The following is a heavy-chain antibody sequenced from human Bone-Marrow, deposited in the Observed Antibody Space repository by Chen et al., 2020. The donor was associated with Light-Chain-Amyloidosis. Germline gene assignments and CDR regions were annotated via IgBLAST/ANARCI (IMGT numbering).Heavy chain of an antibody. V-gene: IGHV3-15*01. J-gene: IGHJ4*02. CDR2: IKSDAYGGTT. Sequence: EVNLVESGGGLVKPGGSLRLSCAASGFTFSGAWMSWVRQAPGKGLEWLGRIKSDAYGGTTDYAEPVQGRFSISRDDSKKTLYLQMSSLKIEDTAMYYCTTDGRTDYWGQGTLVTVSS. CDR1: GFTFSGAW. CDR3: TTDGRTDY.